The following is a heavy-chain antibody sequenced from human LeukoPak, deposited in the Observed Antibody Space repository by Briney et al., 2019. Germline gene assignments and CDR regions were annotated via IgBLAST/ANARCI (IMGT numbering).Heavy chain of an antibody. V-gene: IGHV3-23*01. D-gene: IGHD2-8*01. CDR3: AKNGEAGLTVDAFDI. Sequence: GGSLRLSCAASGFTFSSYGMSWVRQAPGKGLEWVSAISGSGGSTYYADSVKGRFTISRDNSKNTLYLQMNSLRAEDTAVYYCAKNGEAGLTVDAFDIWGQGTMVTVSS. J-gene: IGHJ3*02. CDR1: GFTFSSYG. CDR2: ISGSGGST.